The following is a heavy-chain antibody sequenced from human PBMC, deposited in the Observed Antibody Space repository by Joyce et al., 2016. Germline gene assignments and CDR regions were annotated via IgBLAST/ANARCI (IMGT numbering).Heavy chain of an antibody. Sequence: EVQLVESGGGLVEPGGFLRLSCAASGFPYSNAWMNWIRQAPGKGLEWVCFIKSKANGETTGYGAPVKGRFTISRDDSKSIVYLQMNRLKSDDTAVYYCGGWRIWGQGTLVTVSS. D-gene: IGHD3-16*01. V-gene: IGHV3-15*01. CDR3: GGWRI. CDR1: GFPYSNAW. J-gene: IGHJ4*02. CDR2: IKSKANGETT.